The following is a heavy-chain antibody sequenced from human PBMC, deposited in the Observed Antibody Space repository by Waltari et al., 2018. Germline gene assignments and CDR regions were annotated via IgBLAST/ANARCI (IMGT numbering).Heavy chain of an antibody. CDR3: ARRISSGWTSNWLDP. V-gene: IGHV3-23*01. J-gene: IGHJ5*02. CDR2: ISAANST. D-gene: IGHD6-19*01. Sequence: EERLLESGGGLVQPGGSLSLSCAASGFTFSTYAMSWVRQAPGKGLEWVSSISAANSTYYADSVKDRFSISRDNSKNTVYLQMNSLTADDTAIYYCARRISSGWTSNWLDPWGQGTLVSVSS. CDR1: GFTFSTYA.